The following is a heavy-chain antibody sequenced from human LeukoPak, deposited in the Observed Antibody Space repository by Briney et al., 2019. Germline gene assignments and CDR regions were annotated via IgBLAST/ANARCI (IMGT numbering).Heavy chain of an antibody. CDR2: INPNSDDT. CDR3: ARAVNSGSYFLHYFDY. J-gene: IGHJ4*02. Sequence: ASVKVSCKASGYTFTGYYIHWVRQAPGQGLEWMGRINPNSDDTNYAQKFQGRVTLTRDTSISTAYMEVSRLRSEDTAVYYCARAVNSGSYFLHYFDYWGQGTLVTVSS. D-gene: IGHD1-26*01. CDR1: GYTFTGYY. V-gene: IGHV1-2*06.